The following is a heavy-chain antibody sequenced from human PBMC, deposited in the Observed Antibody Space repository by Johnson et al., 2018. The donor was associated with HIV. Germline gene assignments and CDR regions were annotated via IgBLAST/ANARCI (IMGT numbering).Heavy chain of an antibody. CDR2: FSGSGDNP. CDR1: GFTCSSYA. V-gene: IGHV3-23*04. CDR3: ARLAIDYSSGWYGLAFDI. Sequence: VQLVESGGGLVQPGGSLRLSCAASGFTCSSYAMSWVRQAPGKGLVWVSTFSGSGDNPYYADSVRGRFAISRDNSKNTLYLQLNSLRAEDTAVYYCARLAIDYSSGWYGLAFDIWGQGTMVTVSS. J-gene: IGHJ3*02. D-gene: IGHD6-19*01.